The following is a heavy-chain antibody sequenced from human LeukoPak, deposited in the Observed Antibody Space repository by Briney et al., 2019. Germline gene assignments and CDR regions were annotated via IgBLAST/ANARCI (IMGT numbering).Heavy chain of an antibody. CDR2: INHSGST. D-gene: IGHD3-3*01. J-gene: IGHJ4*02. V-gene: IGHV4-34*01. CDR1: GGSFSGYY. Sequence: SETLSLTCAVYGGSFSGYYWSWIRQPPGKGLEWIGEINHSGSTNYNPSLKSRVTISVDTSKNQFSLKLSSVTAADTAVYYCASGVRFLKVWGQGTLVTVSS. CDR3: ASGVRFLKV.